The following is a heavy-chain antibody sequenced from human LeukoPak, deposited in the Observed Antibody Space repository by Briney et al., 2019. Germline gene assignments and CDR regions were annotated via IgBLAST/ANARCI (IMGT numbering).Heavy chain of an antibody. Sequence: SETLSLTCTVSGGSINSYYWGWIRQPAGKGLEWIGRIYTTGSTNYNPSLKSRVTISVDTSKNQFSLELTSVTAADTAMYYCARAGYTISYYSLDYWGQGTLVTVSS. CDR2: IYTTGST. CDR3: ARAGYTISYYSLDY. V-gene: IGHV4-4*07. J-gene: IGHJ4*02. CDR1: GGSINSYY. D-gene: IGHD1-26*01.